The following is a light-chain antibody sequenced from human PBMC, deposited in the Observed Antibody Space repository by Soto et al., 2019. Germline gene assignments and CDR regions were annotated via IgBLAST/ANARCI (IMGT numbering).Light chain of an antibody. J-gene: IGKJ3*01. V-gene: IGKV1-9*01. CDR2: GAS. Sequence: IQLTQSPSSLSASVGDRVTITCRASQGISSFLAWYQQKPGKAPKLLIYGASTLQSGVPSRFSGSGSGTDFTLTRGSLQPEDFATYYCQQLNSFPIPFGPGTKVDIK. CDR3: QQLNSFPIP. CDR1: QGISSF.